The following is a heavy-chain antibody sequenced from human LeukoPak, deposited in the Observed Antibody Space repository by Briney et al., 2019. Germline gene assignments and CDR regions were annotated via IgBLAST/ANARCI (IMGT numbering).Heavy chain of an antibody. CDR1: GYTFSGYY. D-gene: IGHD1-7*01. Sequence: ASVKVSCKASGYTFSGYYIHWVRQAPGHGLEWMGWINPNNGDTVYAQRFQGRVTMTRDTSISTAYMELGRLSFDDTAVYYCARFLIGTKFYFDYWGQGTLVTVSS. CDR2: INPNNGDT. CDR3: ARFLIGTKFYFDY. V-gene: IGHV1-2*02. J-gene: IGHJ4*02.